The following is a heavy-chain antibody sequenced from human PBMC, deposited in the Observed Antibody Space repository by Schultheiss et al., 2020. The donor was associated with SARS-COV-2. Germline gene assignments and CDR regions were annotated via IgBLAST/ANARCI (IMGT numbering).Heavy chain of an antibody. J-gene: IGHJ5*02. D-gene: IGHD1-26*01. V-gene: IGHV3-23*01. CDR1: GFTFSSYW. Sequence: GGSLRLSCAASGFTFSSYWMSWVRQAPGKGLEWVSAISGSGGSTYYADSVKGRFTISRDNAKNTLYLQMNSLRAEDTAVYYCARDDIVTSNWFDPWGQGTLVTVSS. CDR3: ARDDIVTSNWFDP. CDR2: ISGSGGST.